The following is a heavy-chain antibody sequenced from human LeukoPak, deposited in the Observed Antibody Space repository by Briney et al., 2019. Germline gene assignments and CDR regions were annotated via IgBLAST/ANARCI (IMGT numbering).Heavy chain of an antibody. CDR3: ARPPRDYDYVWGSYRSPHGAFDI. D-gene: IGHD3-16*02. V-gene: IGHV4-61*07. Sequence: XYNPSLKSRVTISADTSKNQFSLKLSSVTAADTAVYYCARPPRDYDYVWGSYRSPHGAFDIWGQGTMVTVSS. J-gene: IGHJ3*02.